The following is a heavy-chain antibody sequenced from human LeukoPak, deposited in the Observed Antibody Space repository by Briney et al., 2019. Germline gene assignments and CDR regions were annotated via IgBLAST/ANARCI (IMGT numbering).Heavy chain of an antibody. CDR2: IIAYNGNT. V-gene: IGHV1-18*01. CDR3: ARDGIAIYDSSGYYLDPNYYFDY. CDR1: GYTFTSYG. J-gene: IGHJ4*02. D-gene: IGHD3-22*01. Sequence: ASVKVSCKASGYTFTSYGISWVRQAPGQRLEWMGWIIAYNGNTNYAQKLQGRVTMTTDTSTSTAYMELRSLRSDDTAVYYCARDGIAIYDSSGYYLDPNYYFDYWGQGTLVTVSS.